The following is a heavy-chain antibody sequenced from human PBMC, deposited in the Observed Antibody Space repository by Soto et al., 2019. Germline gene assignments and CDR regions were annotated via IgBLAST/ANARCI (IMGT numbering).Heavy chain of an antibody. CDR3: ARAEERYCSGGSCLDPYYFDY. Sequence: PSETLSLTCAVYGGSFSCYYWRWIRQPPGKGLEWIGEINHSGSTNYNPSLKSRVTISVDTSKNQFSLKLSSVTAADTAVYYCARAEERYCSGGSCLDPYYFDYWGQGTPVTVSS. CDR1: GGSFSCYY. CDR2: INHSGST. D-gene: IGHD2-15*01. V-gene: IGHV4-34*01. J-gene: IGHJ4*02.